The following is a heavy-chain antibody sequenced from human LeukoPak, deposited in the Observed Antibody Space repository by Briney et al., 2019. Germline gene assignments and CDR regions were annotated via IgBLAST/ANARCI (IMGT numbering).Heavy chain of an antibody. V-gene: IGHV4-59*08. J-gene: IGHJ5*02. CDR1: GGSINRYY. CDR2: MFYSGSS. Sequence: SETLSLTCTVSGGSINRYYWSWIRQAPGKGLEWLGYMFYSGSSNHNPSLKSRVTISVDTSKNQFSLKLSSVTAADTAVYYCARGSTRANWFDPWGQGTLVTVSP. CDR3: ARGSTRANWFDP. D-gene: IGHD5-24*01.